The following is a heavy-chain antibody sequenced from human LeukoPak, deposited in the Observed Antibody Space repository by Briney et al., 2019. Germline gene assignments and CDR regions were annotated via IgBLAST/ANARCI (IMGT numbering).Heavy chain of an antibody. CDR2: IRFDATNK. J-gene: IGHJ4*02. V-gene: IGHV3-30*02. D-gene: IGHD6-13*01. CDR3: AKDSPQHRYSSSWIPGDY. Sequence: QPGGSLRLSCAASGFIFSGSSMHWVRQAPGKGLEWVSFIRFDATNKYYADSVKGRFTISRDNSKNTLYLQMNSLRAEDTAVYYCAKDSPQHRYSSSWIPGDYWGQGTLVTVSS. CDR1: GFIFSGSS.